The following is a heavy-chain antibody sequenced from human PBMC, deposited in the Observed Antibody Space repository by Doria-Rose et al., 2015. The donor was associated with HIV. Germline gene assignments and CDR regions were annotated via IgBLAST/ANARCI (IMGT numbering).Heavy chain of an antibody. V-gene: IGHV4-31*03. CDR2: IYYSGST. J-gene: IGHJ4*02. CDR3: ARAQQMSLNFDY. Sequence: QVQLQESGPGLVKPSQTLSLTCTVSGDSISSGGYYWSWLRQRPGKGLEWIGYIYYSGSTYYSPSLKSRLTMSVDTSKNQFSLQLSSVTAADTAIYFCARAQQMSLNFDYWGQGTLVTVSS. CDR1: GDSISSGGYY. D-gene: IGHD6-13*01.